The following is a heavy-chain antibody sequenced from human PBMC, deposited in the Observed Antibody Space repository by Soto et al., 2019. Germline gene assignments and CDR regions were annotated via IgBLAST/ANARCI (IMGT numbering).Heavy chain of an antibody. CDR2: IIPIFGTA. CDR3: ARDHEYCISTSCYAGIGWFDP. D-gene: IGHD2-2*01. CDR1: GGTFSSYA. Sequence: SVKVSFKASGGTFSSYAISWVRQAPGQGLEWMGGIIPIFGTANYAQKFQGRVTITADESTSTAYMELSSLRSEDTAVYYCARDHEYCISTSCYAGIGWFDPWGRG. V-gene: IGHV1-69*13. J-gene: IGHJ5*02.